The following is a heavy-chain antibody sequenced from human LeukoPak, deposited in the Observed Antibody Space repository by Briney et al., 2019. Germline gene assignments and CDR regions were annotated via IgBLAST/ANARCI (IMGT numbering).Heavy chain of an antibody. CDR3: ARDELGIGRGEGGYYFDY. Sequence: GGSLRLSCAASGFTFSSYEMNWVRQAPGKGLEWVSYISSSGSTIYYADSVKGRFTISRDNAKNSLYLQMNSLRAEDTAVYYCARDELGIGRGEGGYYFDYWGQGTLVTVSS. V-gene: IGHV3-48*03. D-gene: IGHD7-27*01. J-gene: IGHJ4*02. CDR1: GFTFSSYE. CDR2: ISSSGSTI.